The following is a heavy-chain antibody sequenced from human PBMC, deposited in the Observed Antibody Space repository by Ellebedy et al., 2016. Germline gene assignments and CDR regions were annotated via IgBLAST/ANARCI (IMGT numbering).Heavy chain of an antibody. CDR3: ARGVGSGWFDP. J-gene: IGHJ5*02. Sequence: GGSLRLSCAASGFTFSSYWMSRVRQAPGKGLEWVSAIFSDGNTYYADSVKGRFTISRDNSKNTLYLQMNSLRAEDTAVYYCARGVGSGWFDPWGQGTLVTVSS. CDR2: IFSDGNT. D-gene: IGHD2-15*01. CDR1: GFTFSSYW. V-gene: IGHV3-53*01.